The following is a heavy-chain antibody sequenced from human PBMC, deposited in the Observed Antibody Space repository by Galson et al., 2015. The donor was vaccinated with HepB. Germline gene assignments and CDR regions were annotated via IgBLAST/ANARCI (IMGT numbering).Heavy chain of an antibody. Sequence: SLRLSCAASGFTFSSYAMSWVRQAPGKGLEWVSGISGSGGNTYYADSAKGRFTISRDNSKNTLYLQMNSLRAEDTAVYYCANGCSSTSCYIIGGETKFWVVVAGTYWGQGTLVTVSS. V-gene: IGHV3-23*01. CDR1: GFTFSSYA. CDR3: ANGCSSTSCYIIGGETKFWVVVAGTY. D-gene: IGHD2-2*02. CDR2: ISGSGGNT. J-gene: IGHJ4*02.